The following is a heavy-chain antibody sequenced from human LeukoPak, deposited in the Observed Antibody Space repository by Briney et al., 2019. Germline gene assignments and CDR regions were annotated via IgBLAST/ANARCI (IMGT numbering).Heavy chain of an antibody. Sequence: PSETLSLTCTVSGYSISSGYYWGWIRQPPGKGLEWIGYIYYSGSTNYNPSLKSRVTISVDTSKNQFSLKLSSVTAADTAVYYCARRRWGYGSGSYDYWGQGTLVTVSS. CDR2: IYYSGST. CDR1: GYSISSGYY. V-gene: IGHV4-38-2*02. J-gene: IGHJ4*02. D-gene: IGHD3-10*01. CDR3: ARRRWGYGSGSYDY.